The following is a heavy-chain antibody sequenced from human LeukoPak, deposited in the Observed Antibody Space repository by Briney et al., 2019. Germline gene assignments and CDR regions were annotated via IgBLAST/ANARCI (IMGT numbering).Heavy chain of an antibody. CDR2: IHTYNGHT. J-gene: IGHJ5*02. CDR3: ARGIDLFDP. D-gene: IGHD2-15*01. CDR1: GYTFTNYG. V-gene: IGHV1-18*01. Sequence: ASVKVSCKASGYTFTNYGVSWVRQAPGQGLEWMGWIHTYNGHTNYAQKLQGRVTMTTDTSTSTAYMELSSLRSDDTAVYYCARGIDLFDPWGQGTLVTVSS.